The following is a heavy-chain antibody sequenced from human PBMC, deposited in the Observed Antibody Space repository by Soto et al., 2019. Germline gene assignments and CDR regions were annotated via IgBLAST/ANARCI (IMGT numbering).Heavy chain of an antibody. V-gene: IGHV3-21*01. J-gene: IGHJ6*02. CDR3: EKLKLLRIIDGDDSGMDV. CDR1: GFTFNIYT. Sequence: EVQLVESGGGLVRPGGSLILSCAASGFTFNIYTMNWVRQAPGKGLEWVSSISSSGNYIYYADSVKGRFTVSRDNAENSLYLLIESPRADDTAVYYCEKLKLLRIIDGDDSGMDVWGQGTTVTVSS. CDR2: ISSSGNYI. D-gene: IGHD3-16*01.